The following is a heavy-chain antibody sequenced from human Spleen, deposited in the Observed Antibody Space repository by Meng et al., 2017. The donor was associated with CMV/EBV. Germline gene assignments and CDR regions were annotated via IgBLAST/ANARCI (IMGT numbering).Heavy chain of an antibody. Sequence: ASVKVSCKASGYRFTAYYIHWVRQAPGQGLEWMGWLNPNNGNTGYAQKFQGRVTMTTDTSTSTAYMELRSLRSDDTAVYYCATSSDCSSTSCYMGYYYYGMDVWGQGTTVTVSS. CDR3: ATSSDCSSTSCYMGYYYYGMDV. CDR2: LNPNNGNT. CDR1: GYRFTAYY. V-gene: IGHV1-18*04. J-gene: IGHJ6*02. D-gene: IGHD2-2*02.